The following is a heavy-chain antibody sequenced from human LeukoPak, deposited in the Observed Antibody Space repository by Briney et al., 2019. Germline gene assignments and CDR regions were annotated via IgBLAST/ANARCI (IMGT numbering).Heavy chain of an antibody. J-gene: IGHJ4*02. V-gene: IGHV4-59*01. D-gene: IGHD6-19*01. Sequence: SETLSLTRTVSGGSISSYYWNWIRQPPGKGLEWIGYIHYSGNTNYNPSLKSRVTTSVDTSKNQFSLKLSSVTAADTAVYYCARDESGWNYFDYWGQGILVTVSS. CDR2: IHYSGNT. CDR3: ARDESGWNYFDY. CDR1: GGSISSYY.